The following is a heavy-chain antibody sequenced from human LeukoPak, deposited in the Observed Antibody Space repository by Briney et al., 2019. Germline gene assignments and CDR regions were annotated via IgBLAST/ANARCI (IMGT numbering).Heavy chain of an antibody. CDR3: TRAYGSDVFDY. CDR1: GFTFSSYW. CDR2: IKQDGSEK. D-gene: IGHD3-10*01. V-gene: IGHV3-7*03. J-gene: IGHJ4*02. Sequence: SGGSLRLSCAASGFTFSSYWMSWVRQAPGKGLEWVANIKQDGSEKYYVDSVKGRFTISRDNAKNSLYLQMNSLRAEDTAVYYCTRAYGSDVFDYWGQGTLVTVSS.